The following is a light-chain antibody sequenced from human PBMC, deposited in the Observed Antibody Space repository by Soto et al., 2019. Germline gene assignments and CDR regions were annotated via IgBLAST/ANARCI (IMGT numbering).Light chain of an antibody. CDR2: DNT. J-gene: IGLJ2*01. Sequence: QAVVTQPPSVSGAPGQRVTISCTGSRSNIGAGSNVHWYQHLPGTAPKLLIYDNTNRPSGVPDRFSGSKSDTSASLAITGLQAEDEADYYCQSYDNSLRAVLFGGGTKVTVL. CDR3: QSYDNSLRAVL. CDR1: RSNIGAGSN. V-gene: IGLV1-40*01.